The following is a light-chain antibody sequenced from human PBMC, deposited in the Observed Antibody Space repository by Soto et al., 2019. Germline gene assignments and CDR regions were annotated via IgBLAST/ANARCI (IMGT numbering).Light chain of an antibody. CDR2: EVN. Sequence: QSVLTQPASVSGSPGQSITISCTGTSFDVDDYNSVSWYQQPPGKAPKLIIYEVNNRPSGVSNRFSGSNSDNTASLTISGLQAEVEADYYCSLYTTSSTPSYVFGTGTKVTVL. CDR1: SFDVDDYNS. J-gene: IGLJ1*01. CDR3: SLYTTSSTPSYV. V-gene: IGLV2-14*01.